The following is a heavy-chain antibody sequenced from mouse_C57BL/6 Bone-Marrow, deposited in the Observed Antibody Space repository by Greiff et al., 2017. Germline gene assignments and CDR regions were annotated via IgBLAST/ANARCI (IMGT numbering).Heavy chain of an antibody. CDR3: ASWETYYSICAD. CDR2: IDPSDSYT. V-gene: IGHV1-50*01. Sequence: QVQLQQPGAELVKPGASVKLSCKASGYTFTSYWMQWVKQRPGQGLEWIGEIDPSDSYTNYNQKFKGKATLTVDTSSSTAYMQLSSLTSEDSAVYYCASWETYYSICADWGQGTLVTVSA. J-gene: IGHJ3*01. D-gene: IGHD2-5*01. CDR1: GYTFTSYW.